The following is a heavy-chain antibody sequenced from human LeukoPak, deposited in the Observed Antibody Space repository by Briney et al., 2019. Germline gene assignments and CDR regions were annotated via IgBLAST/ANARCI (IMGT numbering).Heavy chain of an antibody. D-gene: IGHD5-18*01. V-gene: IGHV4-31*02. CDR2: IYYSGDT. CDR3: ARAPRDTNSWYYFDY. CDR1: GGSISSGDYY. J-gene: IGHJ4*02. Sequence: KPSETLSLTCTVSGGSISSGDYYWSWIRQHPGKGLEWIGYIYYSGDTYYNPSLKSRVTISVDTSKNQFSLELSSVTAADTAVYYCARAPRDTNSWYYFDYWGQGTLVSVSS.